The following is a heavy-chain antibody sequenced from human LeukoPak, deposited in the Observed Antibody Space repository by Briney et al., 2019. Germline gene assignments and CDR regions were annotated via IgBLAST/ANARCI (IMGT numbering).Heavy chain of an antibody. CDR1: GFTFSTYW. V-gene: IGHV3-7*05. CDR2: IRKDGSEE. CDR3: ARGGHYDSSGYYPKDH. Sequence: GESLRLSCAASGFTFSTYWMNWVRQAPGKGLEWVAIIRKDGSEEFYVDSVKGRFTISRDNAKNSLYLQMNSLRAEDTAVYYCARGGHYDSSGYYPKDHWGQGTMVTVSS. J-gene: IGHJ3*01. D-gene: IGHD3-22*01.